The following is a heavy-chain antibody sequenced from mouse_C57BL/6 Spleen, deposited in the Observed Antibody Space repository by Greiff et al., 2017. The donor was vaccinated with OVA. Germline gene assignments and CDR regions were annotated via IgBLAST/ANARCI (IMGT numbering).Heavy chain of an antibody. CDR2: IYPRSGNT. D-gene: IGHD1-1*01. Sequence: QVQLQQSGAELARPGASVKLSCKASGYTFTSYGISWVKQRTGQGLEWIGEIYPRSGNTYYNEKFKGKATLTADKSSSTAYMELHSLTSEDSAVYFCARDYGSSPWFAYWGQGTLVTVSA. CDR1: GYTFTSYG. V-gene: IGHV1-81*01. CDR3: ARDYGSSPWFAY. J-gene: IGHJ3*01.